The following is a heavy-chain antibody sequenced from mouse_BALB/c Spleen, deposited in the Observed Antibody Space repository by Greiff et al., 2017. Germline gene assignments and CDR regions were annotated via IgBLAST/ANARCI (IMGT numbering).Heavy chain of an antibody. CDR2: SRNRANDYTT. CDR1: GFTFSDFY. D-gene: IGHD3-2*01. V-gene: IGHV7-1*02. CDR3: ARETARASWFAY. Sequence: EVHLVESGGGLVQPGGSLRLSCATSGFTFSDFYMEWVRQPPGKRLEWIAASRNRANDYTTEYSASVKGRFIVSRDTSQSILYLQMNALRAEDTAIYYCARETARASWFAYWGQGTLVTVSA. J-gene: IGHJ3*01.